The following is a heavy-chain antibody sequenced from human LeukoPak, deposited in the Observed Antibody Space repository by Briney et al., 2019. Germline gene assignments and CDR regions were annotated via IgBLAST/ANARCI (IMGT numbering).Heavy chain of an antibody. Sequence: KASETLSLTCVVSCYSINSGYYWGWIRQPPGKGLEWIGSIYHSGSTYYNPSLKSRVTISVDTSKNQFSLKLTSVTAADTAVYYCARVNNYYGTSAYYYEGAFDIWGQGTMVTVSS. CDR3: ARVNNYYGTSAYYYEGAFDI. J-gene: IGHJ3*02. CDR1: CYSINSGYY. D-gene: IGHD3-22*01. CDR2: IYHSGST. V-gene: IGHV4-38-2*01.